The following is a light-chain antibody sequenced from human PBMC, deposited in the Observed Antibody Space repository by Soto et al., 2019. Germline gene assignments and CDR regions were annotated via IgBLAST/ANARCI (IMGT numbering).Light chain of an antibody. Sequence: EIVLTQSPATLSLSPGERAPFSCRASQNVSSFLAWYQQTPGKAPRLLIYDASNMASGVPSRFSGSGSGTDFTLTISSLQPEDVAAYYCQQCNVVPFTFGGGTKVDIK. CDR2: DAS. CDR1: QNVSSF. J-gene: IGKJ4*01. CDR3: QQCNVVPFT. V-gene: IGKV3-11*01.